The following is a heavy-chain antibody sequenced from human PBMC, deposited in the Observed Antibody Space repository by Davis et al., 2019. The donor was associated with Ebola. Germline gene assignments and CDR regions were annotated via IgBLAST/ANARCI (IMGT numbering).Heavy chain of an antibody. CDR3: ARDWYYYDSSGYYYGGYYYYGMDV. CDR1: GFTFSSYG. Sequence: GGSLRLSCAASGFTFSSYGMHWVRQAPGKGLEWVSAISGSGGSTYYADSVKGRFTISRDNSKNTLYLQMNSLRAEDTAVYYCARDWYYYDSSGYYYGGYYYYGMDVWGQGTTVTVSS. D-gene: IGHD3-22*01. J-gene: IGHJ6*02. CDR2: ISGSGGST. V-gene: IGHV3-23*01.